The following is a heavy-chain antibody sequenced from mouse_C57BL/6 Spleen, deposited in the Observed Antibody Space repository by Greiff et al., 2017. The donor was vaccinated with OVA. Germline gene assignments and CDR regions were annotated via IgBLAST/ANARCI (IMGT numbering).Heavy chain of an antibody. CDR1: GYSITSGYY. CDR2: ISYDGSN. D-gene: IGHD3-3*01. Sequence: EVHLVESGPGLVKPSQSLSLTCSVPGYSITSGYYWNWIRQFPGNKLEWMGYISYDGSNNYNPSLKNRISITRDTSKNQFFLKLNSVTTEDTATYYCARPGTDWGQGTLVTVSA. CDR3: ARPGTD. J-gene: IGHJ3*01. V-gene: IGHV3-6*01.